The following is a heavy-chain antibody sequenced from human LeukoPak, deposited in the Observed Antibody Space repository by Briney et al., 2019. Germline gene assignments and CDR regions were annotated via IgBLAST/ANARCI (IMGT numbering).Heavy chain of an antibody. CDR2: IYHSGST. D-gene: IGHD5-24*01. CDR1: GGSISSGGYY. Sequence: SETLSLTCTVSGGSISSGGYYWSWIRQPPGKGLEWIGYIYHSGSTYYNPSLKSRVTISVDRSKNQFSLKLSSVTAADTAVYYCARVNYLDRRLDYWGRGTLVTVSS. V-gene: IGHV4-30-2*01. J-gene: IGHJ4*02. CDR3: ARVNYLDRRLDY.